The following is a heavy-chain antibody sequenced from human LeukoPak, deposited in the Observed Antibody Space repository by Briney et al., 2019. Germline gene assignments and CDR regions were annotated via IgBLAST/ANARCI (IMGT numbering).Heavy chain of an antibody. Sequence: RAGGSLRLSCAASGFTFSDYSMNWVRQAPGKGLEWVSYISFSVNTKYYGDSVKGRFTISRDNAKNSLYLHMDSLRAEDTAVYYCARGAYSSGWAYFDHWGQGTLVTVSS. CDR2: ISFSVNTK. CDR1: GFTFSDYS. V-gene: IGHV3-48*04. D-gene: IGHD6-19*01. CDR3: ARGAYSSGWAYFDH. J-gene: IGHJ4*02.